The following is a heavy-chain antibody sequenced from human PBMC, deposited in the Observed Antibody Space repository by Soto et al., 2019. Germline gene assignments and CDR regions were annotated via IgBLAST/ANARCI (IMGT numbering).Heavy chain of an antibody. CDR3: ARTTYYYDPDAFDI. J-gene: IGHJ3*02. CDR1: GGSISSSNW. D-gene: IGHD3-22*01. Sequence: SETLSLTCAVSGGSISSSNWWSWVRQPPGKGLEWIGEIYHSGSTNYNPSLKSRVTISVDKSKNQFSLKLSSVTAADTAVYYCARTTYYYDPDAFDIWGQGTMVTVSS. V-gene: IGHV4-4*02. CDR2: IYHSGST.